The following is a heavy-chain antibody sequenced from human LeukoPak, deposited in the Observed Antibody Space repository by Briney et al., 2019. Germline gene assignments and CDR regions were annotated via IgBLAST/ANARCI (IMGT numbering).Heavy chain of an antibody. V-gene: IGHV3-23*01. CDR1: GFTFSNYV. Sequence: GGSLRLSCAASGFTFSNYVMTWVRQAPGTGLEWVSAISGSGDSTYFADSVKGRFTISRDNSKNTLYLQMNSLRAEDTAVYYCARGSNYYGSGSHGDYWGQGTLVTVSS. CDR3: ARGSNYYGSGSHGDY. D-gene: IGHD3-10*01. J-gene: IGHJ4*02. CDR2: ISGSGDST.